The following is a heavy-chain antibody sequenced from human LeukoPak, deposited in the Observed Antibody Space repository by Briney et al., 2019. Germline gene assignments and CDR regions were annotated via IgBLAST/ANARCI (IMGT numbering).Heavy chain of an antibody. Sequence: PGGSLRLSCAASGFTFSDSVMHWVRQAPGKGLEWLGRIKNKANNYGTAYAASVKGRFTISRDDSKNTAYLQMNSLKTEDAAVYYCAGQVSGSGSPNWFDPWGQGTLVTVSS. D-gene: IGHD3-10*01. J-gene: IGHJ5*02. V-gene: IGHV3-73*01. CDR1: GFTFSDSV. CDR3: AGQVSGSGSPNWFDP. CDR2: IKNKANNYGT.